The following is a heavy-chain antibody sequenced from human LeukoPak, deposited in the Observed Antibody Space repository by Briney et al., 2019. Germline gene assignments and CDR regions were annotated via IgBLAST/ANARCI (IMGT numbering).Heavy chain of an antibody. V-gene: IGHV4-61*01. CDR3: ARRGSGCRSFDI. CDR2: ISYSGST. D-gene: IGHD3-3*01. J-gene: IGHJ3*02. Sequence: PSETLSLTCTVSGGSVSSGTYYWTWIRQPPGKGLEWIGYISYSGSTNYNPSLKSRVTISVDTSKSQFSLNLSSVTAADTAVYYCARRGSGCRSFDIWGQGTMVTVSS. CDR1: GGSVSSGTYY.